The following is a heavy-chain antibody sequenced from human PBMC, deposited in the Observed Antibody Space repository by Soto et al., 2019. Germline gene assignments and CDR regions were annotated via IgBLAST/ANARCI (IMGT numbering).Heavy chain of an antibody. CDR2: IYSSGST. CDR3: ARDSLALFDS. J-gene: IGHJ4*02. D-gene: IGHD5-12*01. CDR1: DGSVSSGSYY. V-gene: IGHV4-61*01. Sequence: SETLSLTGTVSDGSVSSGSYYWTWIRQPPGKGLEWIGYIYSSGSTLYNPSLKSRVIISVDTSMNQFSLKLSSVTAADTAVYYCARDSLALFDSWGQGTLVTVSS.